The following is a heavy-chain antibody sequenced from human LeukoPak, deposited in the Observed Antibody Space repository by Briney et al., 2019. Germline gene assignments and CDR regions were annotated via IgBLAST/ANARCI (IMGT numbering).Heavy chain of an antibody. J-gene: IGHJ4*02. Sequence: PGGSLRLSCAASGFTFSNSAMTWIRQAPGKGPEWVSAISGSGGSTYYADSVKGRFTISRDNSKNTLFLQMSSLRAEDTAVYYCAKLTRYGSGSYCDYWGQGTLVTVSS. CDR2: ISGSGGST. CDR3: AKLTRYGSGSYCDY. V-gene: IGHV3-23*01. D-gene: IGHD3-10*01. CDR1: GFTFSNSA.